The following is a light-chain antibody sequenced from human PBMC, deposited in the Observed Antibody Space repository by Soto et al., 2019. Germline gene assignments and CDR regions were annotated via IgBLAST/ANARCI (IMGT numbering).Light chain of an antibody. Sequence: QSALTQPPSASGSPGQSVTISCTGTSSDVGGYNYVSWYQHHPGKAPKLMIYEVSKRPSGVPDRFSGSKSGNTASLTVSGRRAEDEADYYCSSHAGSKNVVFGGGTKLPVL. CDR3: SSHAGSKNVV. CDR2: EVS. V-gene: IGLV2-8*01. CDR1: SSDVGGYNY. J-gene: IGLJ2*01.